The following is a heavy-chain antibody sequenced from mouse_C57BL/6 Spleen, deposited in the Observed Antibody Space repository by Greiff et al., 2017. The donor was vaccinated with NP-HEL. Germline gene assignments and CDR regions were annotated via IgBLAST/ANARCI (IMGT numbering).Heavy chain of an antibody. CDR3: ARFLLFGRSGISMDY. Sequence: QVQLQQSGAELVKPGASVKLSCKASGYTFTSYWMHWVKQRPGQGLEWIGMIHPNSGSTNYNEKFKSKATLTVDKSSSTAYMQLSSLTSEDSAVYYCARFLLFGRSGISMDYWGQGTSVTVSS. CDR2: IHPNSGST. CDR1: GYTFTSYW. J-gene: IGHJ4*01. V-gene: IGHV1-64*01. D-gene: IGHD1-1*01.